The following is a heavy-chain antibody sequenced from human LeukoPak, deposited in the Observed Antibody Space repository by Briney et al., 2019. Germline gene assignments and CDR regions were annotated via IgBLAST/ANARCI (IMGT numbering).Heavy chain of an antibody. V-gene: IGHV1-3*03. D-gene: IGHD5-18*01. Sequence: GASVKVSCKASGYTFTSYAMHWVRQAPGQRLEWMGWINAGNGNTKYSQEFQGRVTITRDTSASTACMELSSLRSEDMAVYYCAREGLDSYGHNRFDYWGQGTLVTVSS. J-gene: IGHJ4*02. CDR2: INAGNGNT. CDR1: GYTFTSYA. CDR3: AREGLDSYGHNRFDY.